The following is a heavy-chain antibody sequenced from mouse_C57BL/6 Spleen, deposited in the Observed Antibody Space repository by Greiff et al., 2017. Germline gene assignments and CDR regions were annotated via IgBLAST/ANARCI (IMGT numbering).Heavy chain of an antibody. Sequence: EVQLVESGPGLVKPSQSLSLTCSVTGYSITSGYYWNWIRQFLGNKLEWMGYISYDGSNNYNPSLKNRISITRDTSKNRFFLKLNSVTNEDTATYYGARDFTRVVANWYFDVGGTGTTVTVSS. CDR1: GYSITSGYY. V-gene: IGHV3-6*01. D-gene: IGHD1-1*01. CDR3: ARDFTRVVANWYFDV. CDR2: ISYDGSN. J-gene: IGHJ1*03.